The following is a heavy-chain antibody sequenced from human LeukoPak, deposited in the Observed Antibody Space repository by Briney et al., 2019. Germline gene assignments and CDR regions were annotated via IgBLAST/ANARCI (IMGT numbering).Heavy chain of an antibody. V-gene: IGHV3-23*01. D-gene: IGHD3-22*01. CDR1: GFTFSSYA. CDR2: IRGGGGNT. Sequence: GGSLRLSCAASGFTFSSYAMSWVRQAPGKGLEWVSAIRGGGGNTYYADSVKGRFTISRDNSKNTLYLQMNSLRAEDTAVYYCAKDRISLYYYDSSGYYFEAFDIWGQGTMVTVSS. CDR3: AKDRISLYYYDSSGYYFEAFDI. J-gene: IGHJ3*02.